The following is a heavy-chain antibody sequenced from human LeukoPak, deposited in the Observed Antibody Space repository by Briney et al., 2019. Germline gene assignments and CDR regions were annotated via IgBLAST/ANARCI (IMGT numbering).Heavy chain of an antibody. CDR3: VAAGNYYYYMDV. V-gene: IGHV1-8*01. Sequence: ASVKVSCKASGYTFTTYDINWVRQATGQGLEWLGWMNPNSGNTGYAQKFQGRVTMTRNISITTAYMELSNLRSEDTAVYYCVAAGNYYYYMDVWGKGTTVTVSS. D-gene: IGHD6-25*01. CDR1: GYTFTTYD. J-gene: IGHJ6*03. CDR2: MNPNSGNT.